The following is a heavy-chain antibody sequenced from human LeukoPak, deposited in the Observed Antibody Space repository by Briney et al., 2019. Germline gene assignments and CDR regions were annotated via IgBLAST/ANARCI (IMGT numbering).Heavy chain of an antibody. Sequence: GGSLRLSCGASGFTFSSYAMHWVRQAPGRGLEWVAVISYDGTTKYYADSVKGRFTISRDNSKNTLSLQINSLRAEDTALYYCAKRGRTWDLEYWGQGTLVTVSS. CDR2: ISYDGTTK. CDR3: AKRGRTWDLEY. V-gene: IGHV3-33*06. CDR1: GFTFSSYA. J-gene: IGHJ4*02. D-gene: IGHD3-16*01.